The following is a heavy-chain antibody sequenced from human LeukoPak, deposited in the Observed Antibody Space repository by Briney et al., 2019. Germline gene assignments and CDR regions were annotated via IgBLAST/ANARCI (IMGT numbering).Heavy chain of an antibody. CDR2: IWHDGSRT. D-gene: IGHD4-23*01. J-gene: IGHJ5*01. V-gene: IGHV3-33*02. Sequence: PGGSLRLSCAASGFIFSNYAMHWARQAPGKGPEWVSGIWHDGSRTFYVDSSKGRFTISRDSSRNTLFLEMNSLRVEDTAVYYCARGYSGVAGNPNWFDSWGQGTLVTVSS. CDR1: GFIFSNYA. CDR3: ARGYSGVAGNPNWFDS.